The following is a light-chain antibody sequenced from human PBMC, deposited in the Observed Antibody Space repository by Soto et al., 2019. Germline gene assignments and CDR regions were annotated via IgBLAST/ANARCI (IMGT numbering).Light chain of an antibody. V-gene: IGKV1-5*03. J-gene: IGKJ2*01. CDR3: QQYNSYSPYT. CDR1: QSISSW. CDR2: KAS. Sequence: DIQMIQSPSTLSASVGDRVTITCRASQSISSWLAWYQQKPGKAPKLLIYKASSLESGVPSRFSGSESGTEFTLTISSLQPDDFATYYCQQYNSYSPYTFGQGTKLEIK.